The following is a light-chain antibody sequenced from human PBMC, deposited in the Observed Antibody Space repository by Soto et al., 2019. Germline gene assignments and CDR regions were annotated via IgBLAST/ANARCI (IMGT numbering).Light chain of an antibody. CDR3: CLSWGRPAYV. Sequence: SALTQPASVSGSPGQSITISCTGTSSNVGSYKLVSWYQQHPGKAPKLMIFEVNKRPSGVSNRFSGSKSGNTASLTISGLKVEDEADYYCCLSWGRPAYVFGAGTKF. V-gene: IGLV2-23*02. CDR1: SSNVGSYKL. J-gene: IGLJ1*01. CDR2: EVN.